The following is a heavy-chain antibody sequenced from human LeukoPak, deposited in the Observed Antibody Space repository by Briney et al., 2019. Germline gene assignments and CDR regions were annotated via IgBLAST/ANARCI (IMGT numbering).Heavy chain of an antibody. CDR2: ISGSGGST. D-gene: IGHD2-2*01. J-gene: IGHJ4*02. CDR3: AKKRGGCSSTSSYPGDYFDY. Sequence: GGSLRLSCAASGFTFSSYAMSWVRQAPGKGLEWVSAISGSGGSTYYADSVKGRFTISRDNSKNTLYLQMNSLRAEDTAVYYCAKKRGGCSSTSSYPGDYFDYWAREPLVTVPP. CDR1: GFTFSSYA. V-gene: IGHV3-23*01.